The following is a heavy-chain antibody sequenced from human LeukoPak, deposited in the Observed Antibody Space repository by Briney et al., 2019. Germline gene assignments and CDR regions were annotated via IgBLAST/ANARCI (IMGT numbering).Heavy chain of an antibody. J-gene: IGHJ4*02. CDR1: GYSFTSYY. V-gene: IGHV5-51*01. CDR2: IYPGDSDT. CDR3: ARGGMAVLRAPFDY. Sequence: GESLKISCKGSGYSFTSYYIGWVRQMPGKGLECMGIIYPGDSDTRYSPSFQGQVTISVDKSISTAYLQWSSLKASDTAMCYCARGGMAVLRAPFDYWGQGTLVTVSS. D-gene: IGHD5-24*01.